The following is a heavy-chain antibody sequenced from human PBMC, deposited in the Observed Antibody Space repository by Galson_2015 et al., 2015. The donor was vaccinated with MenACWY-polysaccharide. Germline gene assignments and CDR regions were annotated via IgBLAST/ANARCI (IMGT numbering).Heavy chain of an antibody. V-gene: IGHV3-48*01. CDR3: ASTSPNSF. CDR1: GFTFSSNS. Sequence: SLRLSCAAPGFTFSSNSMNWVRQAPGKGLEWVSYISSSSGTIYYADSVKGRFTISRDDAKNSLYLQMNSLRAEDTAVYYCASTSPNSFWGQGTRVIVSS. D-gene: IGHD2-21*01. J-gene: IGHJ4*02. CDR2: ISSSSGTI.